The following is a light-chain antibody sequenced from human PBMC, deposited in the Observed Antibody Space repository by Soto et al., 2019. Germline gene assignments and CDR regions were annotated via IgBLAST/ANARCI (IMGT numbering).Light chain of an antibody. CDR2: DAS. V-gene: IGKV1-5*01. CDR3: QQYNMWPNT. CDR1: QSISSW. Sequence: DIQMTQSPSTLSASVGDRVTITCRDSQSISSWLAWYQQKPGKAPKLLIYDASSLESGVPSRFSGSGAGTEFTLTISSLQTEDFAVYYCQQYNMWPNTFGQGTRLEIK. J-gene: IGKJ5*01.